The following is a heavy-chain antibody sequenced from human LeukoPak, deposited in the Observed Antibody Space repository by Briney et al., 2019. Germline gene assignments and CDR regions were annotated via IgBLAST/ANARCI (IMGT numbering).Heavy chain of an antibody. CDR3: AKDDSAGGDY. D-gene: IGHD3-16*01. CDR1: GFTFSSYG. J-gene: IGHJ4*02. CDR2: IRYDGSNK. V-gene: IGHV3-30*02. Sequence: QAGGSLRLSCAASGFTFSSYGIHWVRRAPGKGLEWVAFIRYDGSNKYYADSVKGRFTISRDNSKNTLYLQMNSLRAEDTAVYYCAKDDSAGGDYWGQGTLVTVSS.